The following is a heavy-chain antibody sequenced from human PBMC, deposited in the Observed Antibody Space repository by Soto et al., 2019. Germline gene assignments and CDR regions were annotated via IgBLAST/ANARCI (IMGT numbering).Heavy chain of an antibody. J-gene: IGHJ4*02. CDR1: GGSITSGGYY. D-gene: IGHD1-26*01. CDR3: VKWDWLPHNY. V-gene: IGHV4-31*03. CDR2: IYYNGNT. Sequence: QVQLQESGPGLVKPSQTLSLTCTVSGGSITSGGYYWSWIRQHPGKGLEWIGYIYYNGNTYYNPSLKSRGIISVDTSKNQFYLNLTSVTAADTAMYYCVKWDWLPHNYWGQGTLVTVSS.